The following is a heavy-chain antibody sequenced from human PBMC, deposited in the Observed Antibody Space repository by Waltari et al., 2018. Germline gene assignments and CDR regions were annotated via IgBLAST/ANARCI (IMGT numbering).Heavy chain of an antibody. CDR2: ISINSDYI. J-gene: IGHJ4*02. V-gene: IGHV3-21*01. Sequence: LLVESGGGLVKPGGSLRLSCAASAFTLSSSSMNWVRQAPGKGREWVASISINSDYIYYADSVRGRFRISRDDAKNSMSLQMNSLRGEDTAIYHCMRDPPHSYDYNRVGEGDDYWGQGTPVTVSS. CDR1: AFTLSSSS. D-gene: IGHD3-10*01. CDR3: MRDPPHSYDYNRVGEGDDY.